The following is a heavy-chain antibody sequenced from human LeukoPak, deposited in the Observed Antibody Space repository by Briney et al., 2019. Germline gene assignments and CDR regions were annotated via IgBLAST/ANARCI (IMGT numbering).Heavy chain of an antibody. CDR3: ARDVGEYCSSTNCYASHY. J-gene: IGHJ4*02. Sequence: VSVKVSYKASGYTFTGYYIHWVRQAPGQGLEWMGWINPHSGGTNYAQKFQGGVTMTRDTSITTAYMELSSLRSDDTAVYYCARDVGEYCSSTNCYASHYWGQGTLVTVSS. D-gene: IGHD2-2*01. V-gene: IGHV1-2*02. CDR2: INPHSGGT. CDR1: GYTFTGYY.